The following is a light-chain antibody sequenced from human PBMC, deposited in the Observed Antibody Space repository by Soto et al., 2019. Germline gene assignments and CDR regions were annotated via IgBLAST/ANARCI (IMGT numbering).Light chain of an antibody. J-gene: IGLJ2*01. Sequence: QSVLTQPPSVSAAPGQKVTISCSGSSSNIGRTFVAWYQHLPGTAPKLLIYDDNRRPSGIPDRFSGSKSGTSASLAISDLQSEDEDDYYCATVDDTLNGLFGGGTKLTVL. CDR1: SSNIGRTF. V-gene: IGLV1-51*01. CDR2: DDN. CDR3: ATVDDTLNGL.